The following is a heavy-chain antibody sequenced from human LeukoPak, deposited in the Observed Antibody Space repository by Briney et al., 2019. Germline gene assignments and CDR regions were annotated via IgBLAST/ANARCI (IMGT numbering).Heavy chain of an antibody. CDR2: INHSGST. CDR1: GGSFSGYY. J-gene: IGHJ3*02. CDR3: ASDMVRGSKDAFDI. D-gene: IGHD3-10*01. Sequence: SEALSLTCAVYGGSFSGYYWSWIRQPPGKGLEWIGEINHSGSTNYNPSLKSRVTISVDTSKNQFSLKLSSVTAADTAVYYCASDMVRGSKDAFDIWGQGTMVTVSS. V-gene: IGHV4-34*01.